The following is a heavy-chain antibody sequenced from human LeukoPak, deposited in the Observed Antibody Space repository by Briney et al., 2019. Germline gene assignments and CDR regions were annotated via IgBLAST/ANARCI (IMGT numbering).Heavy chain of an antibody. V-gene: IGHV4-39*02. CDR1: GGSISSSSHY. J-gene: IGHJ6*02. Sequence: SETLSLTCTVSGGSISSSSHYWGWIRQPPGKGLEWIGSIYYSGSTYYSPSLKSRVTISVDTSKNQFSLKLSSVTAADTAVYYCARDAIVVVPAATAGYYYYGMDVWGQGTTVTVSS. D-gene: IGHD2-2*01. CDR2: IYYSGST. CDR3: ARDAIVVVPAATAGYYYYGMDV.